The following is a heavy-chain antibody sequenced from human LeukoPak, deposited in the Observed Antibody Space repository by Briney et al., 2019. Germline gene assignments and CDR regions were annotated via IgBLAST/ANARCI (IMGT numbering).Heavy chain of an antibody. CDR2: INTDSSSI. CDR1: GFTSSTYN. V-gene: IGHV3-48*01. Sequence: PGGSLRLSCAASGFTSSTYNMNWVRQAPGKGLEWVSYINTDSSSIYYADSVKGRFTISRDNSKNTLYLQLNSLRAEDTAVYYCAKDADTATIIYWYFDLWGRGTLVTVSS. J-gene: IGHJ2*01. D-gene: IGHD5-18*01. CDR3: AKDADTATIIYWYFDL.